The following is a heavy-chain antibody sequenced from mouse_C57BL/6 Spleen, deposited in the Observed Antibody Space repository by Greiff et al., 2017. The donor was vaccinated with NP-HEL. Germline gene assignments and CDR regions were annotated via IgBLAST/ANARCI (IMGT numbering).Heavy chain of an antibody. J-gene: IGHJ1*03. CDR3: ARNYGSSYWYFDV. CDR2: IYPSDSYT. CDR1: GYTFTSYW. V-gene: IGHV1-69*01. D-gene: IGHD1-1*01. Sequence: QVQLQQPGAELVMPGASVKLSCKASGYTFTSYWMHWVKQRPGQGLEWIGEIYPSDSYTNYNQKFKGKSTLTVDKSSSTAYMQLSSLTSEDSAVYYCARNYGSSYWYFDVWGTGTTVTVSS.